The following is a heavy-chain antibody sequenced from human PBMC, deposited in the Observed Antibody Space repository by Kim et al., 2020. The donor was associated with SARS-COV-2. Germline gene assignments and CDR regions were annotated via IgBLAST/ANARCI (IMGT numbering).Heavy chain of an antibody. J-gene: IGHJ5*02. D-gene: IGHD1-7*01. V-gene: IGHV7-4-1*02. CDR3: ARERQRGNWNYVRAWFDP. CDR1: GYTFPTYA. CDR2: INTNTGNP. Sequence: ASVKVSCKASGYTFPTYAMNWVRQAPGQGLEWMGWINTNTGNPTYAQGFTGRFVFSLDTSVSTAYLQISSLKAEDTAVYYCARERQRGNWNYVRAWFDPWGQGTLVTVSS.